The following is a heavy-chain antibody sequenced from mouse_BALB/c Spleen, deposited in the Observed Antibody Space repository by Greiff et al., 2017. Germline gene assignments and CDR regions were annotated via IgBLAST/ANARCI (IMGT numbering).Heavy chain of an antibody. D-gene: IGHD1-1*02. Sequence: DVQLVESGGDLVKPGGSLKLSCAASGFTFSSYGMSWVRQTPDKRLEWVATISSGGSYTYYPDSVKGRFTISRDNAKNTLYLQMSSLKSEDTAMYYCARRAYGDYYAMDYWGQGTSVTVSS. CDR1: GFTFSSYG. V-gene: IGHV5-6*01. CDR2: ISSGGSYT. CDR3: ARRAYGDYYAMDY. J-gene: IGHJ4*01.